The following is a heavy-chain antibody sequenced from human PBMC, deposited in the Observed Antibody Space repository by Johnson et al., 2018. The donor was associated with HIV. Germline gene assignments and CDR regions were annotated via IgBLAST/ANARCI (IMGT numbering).Heavy chain of an antibody. D-gene: IGHD3-22*01. CDR1: GFTFSSYV. V-gene: IGHV3-23*04. Sequence: VQLVESGGGLVQPGGSLRLSCAASGFTFSSYVMSWVRQAPGKGLEWVSAISGSGGSTYYADSVKGRFTISRDNSKNTRYLPMNSLRAEDTAVYYCANHRAVYYDSSGYPDAFDIWGQGTMVTVSS. CDR3: ANHRAVYYDSSGYPDAFDI. J-gene: IGHJ3*02. CDR2: ISGSGGST.